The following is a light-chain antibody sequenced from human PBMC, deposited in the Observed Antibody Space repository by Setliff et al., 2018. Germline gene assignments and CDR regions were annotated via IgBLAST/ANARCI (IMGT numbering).Light chain of an antibody. V-gene: IGLV2-8*01. J-gene: IGLJ1*01. CDR1: SSDIGDYNY. Sequence: QSVLSQPPSASGSPGQSVTISCTGTSSDIGDYNYVSWYQHHPGKAPKLLIYDVDKRPSGVPDRFSGSKSGNTASLTVPGLQADDEADYYCGAYAGSSKRIFGTGTKVTVL. CDR2: DVD. CDR3: GAYAGSSKRI.